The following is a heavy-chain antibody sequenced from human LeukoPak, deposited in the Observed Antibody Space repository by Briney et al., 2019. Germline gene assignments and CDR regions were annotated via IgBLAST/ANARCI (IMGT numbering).Heavy chain of an antibody. V-gene: IGHV1-2*02. J-gene: IGHJ4*02. D-gene: IGHD3-22*01. CDR1: GYTFTGYY. CDR2: INPNSGGT. Sequence: ASVKVSCEASGYTFTGYYMHWVRQAPGQGLEWMGWINPNSGGTNYAQKFQGRVTMTRDTSISTAYMELSRLRSDDTAVYYCARDFGYYDSSGYSRKTFDYWGQGTLVTVSS. CDR3: ARDFGYYDSSGYSRKTFDY.